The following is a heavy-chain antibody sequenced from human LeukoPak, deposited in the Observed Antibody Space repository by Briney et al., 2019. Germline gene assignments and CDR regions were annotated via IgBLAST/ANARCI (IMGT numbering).Heavy chain of an antibody. Sequence: PGGSLRLSCAASGFTFSNCAMSWVRQAPGKGLEWVSSITFSGGDTYYTDSVKGRFAISRDNSKNTLTLLMNSLRAEDTALYYCAKSPSSGTVGLDYWGQGTLVTVSS. CDR3: AKSPSSGTVGLDY. J-gene: IGHJ4*02. CDR1: GFTFSNCA. V-gene: IGHV3-23*01. CDR2: ITFSGGDT. D-gene: IGHD1-7*01.